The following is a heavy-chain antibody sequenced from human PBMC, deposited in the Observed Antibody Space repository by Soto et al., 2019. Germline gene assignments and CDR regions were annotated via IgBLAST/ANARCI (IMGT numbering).Heavy chain of an antibody. CDR1: GYTINSCA. Sequence: GASVKVSCKASGYTINSCAMHWVRQAPGQRLEWMGWINAGNGNTKYSQKFQGRVTITRDTSASTAYMELSSLRSEDTAVYYCARDRITGTRTDAFDIWGQGTMVTVSS. V-gene: IGHV1-3*01. D-gene: IGHD1-20*01. CDR2: INAGNGNT. CDR3: ARDRITGTRTDAFDI. J-gene: IGHJ3*02.